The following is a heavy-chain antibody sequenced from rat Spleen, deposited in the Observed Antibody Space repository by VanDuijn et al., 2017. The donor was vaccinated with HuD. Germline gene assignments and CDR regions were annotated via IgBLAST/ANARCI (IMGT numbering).Heavy chain of an antibody. Sequence: EVQLVESGGGLVQPGRSLKLSCVASGFTFNNYWMTWIRQAPTKGLEWVATISYDGSSIYYRDSVQGRFTISRDNAKSTLYLQMDSLRSEDTAIYYCARHGSNVGVMDAWGQGVSVTVSS. V-gene: IGHV5-29*01. CDR2: ISYDGSSI. D-gene: IGHD1-12*01. CDR3: ARHGSNVGVMDA. CDR1: GFTFNNYW. J-gene: IGHJ4*01.